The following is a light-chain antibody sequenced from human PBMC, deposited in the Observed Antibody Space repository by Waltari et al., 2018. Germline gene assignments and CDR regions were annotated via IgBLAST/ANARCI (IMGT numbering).Light chain of an antibody. Sequence: DTQLSQFPSTLAASVGDRVTITCRAREAINKWLAWYQQKPGKAPKVLIYDASTLQSWVPSRFSGSGSGTEFTLTIDSLQPDDFATYYCQQYYSYPRTFGQGTKVEIK. CDR1: EAINKW. CDR3: QQYYSYPRT. CDR2: DAS. V-gene: IGKV1-5*01. J-gene: IGKJ1*01.